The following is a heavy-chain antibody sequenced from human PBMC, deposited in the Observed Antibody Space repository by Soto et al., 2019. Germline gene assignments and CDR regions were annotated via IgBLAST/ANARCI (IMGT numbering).Heavy chain of an antibody. CDR1: GYSFTIYW. J-gene: IGHJ6*02. CDR2: IDPSDSYT. Sequence: PGESLKISCKGSGYSFTIYWISWVRQMPGKGLEWMGRIDPSDSYTNYSPSFQGHVTISADKSISTAYLQWSSLKASDTAMYYCAILEYSSSSVGGYYYYGMDVWGQGTTVTVSS. CDR3: AILEYSSSSVGGYYYYGMDV. D-gene: IGHD6-6*01. V-gene: IGHV5-10-1*01.